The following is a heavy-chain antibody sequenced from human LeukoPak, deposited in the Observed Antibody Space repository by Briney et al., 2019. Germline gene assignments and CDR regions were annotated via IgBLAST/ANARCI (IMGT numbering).Heavy chain of an antibody. CDR3: ARSSGSYYPFDY. CDR1: GFTFSSYS. Sequence: GGSLRLSCASCGFTFSSYSMNWVRQAPGKGLEWVSYISGSSLTIYYADSVKGRFTISRDNAKNSMFLQMNRLRAEDTAVYYCARSSGSYYPFDYWGQGSLVTVSS. J-gene: IGHJ4*02. D-gene: IGHD1-26*01. V-gene: IGHV3-48*01. CDR2: ISGSSLTI.